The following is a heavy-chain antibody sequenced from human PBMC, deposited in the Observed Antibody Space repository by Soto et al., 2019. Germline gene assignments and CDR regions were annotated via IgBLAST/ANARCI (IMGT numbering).Heavy chain of an antibody. D-gene: IGHD3-10*01. Sequence: QVQLVQSGAEVKKPGASVKVSCKASGYTFTSYEINWVRQATRQGLEWMGWMNPNSGDTGYAQKFQGRVTMTRNTSISTAYMALSSLRSEDTAVYYCARGELLWFGELLRWGQGTLVTVSS. CDR1: GYTFTSYE. CDR2: MNPNSGDT. CDR3: ARGELLWFGELLR. V-gene: IGHV1-8*01. J-gene: IGHJ4*02.